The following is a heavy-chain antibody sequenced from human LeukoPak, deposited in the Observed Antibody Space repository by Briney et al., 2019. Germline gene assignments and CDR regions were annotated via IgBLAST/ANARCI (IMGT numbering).Heavy chain of an antibody. J-gene: IGHJ4*02. CDR2: INAYNGNT. CDR1: GYTFTSYG. CDR3: ARGPITIFGVVIPFDY. V-gene: IGHV1-18*01. Sequence: ASVKVSCKASGYTFTSYGISWVRQAPGQGLEWMGWINAYNGNTNYARKLQGRVTMTTDTSTSTAYMELRSLRSDDTAVYDCARGPITIFGVVIPFDYWGQGTLVTVSS. D-gene: IGHD3-3*01.